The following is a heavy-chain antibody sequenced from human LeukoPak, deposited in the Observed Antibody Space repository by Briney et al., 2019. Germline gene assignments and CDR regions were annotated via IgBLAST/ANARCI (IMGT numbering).Heavy chain of an antibody. Sequence: GGSLRLSCAASGFNFSSYSMSWVRQAPGKGLEWVSYISSSSSTIYYADSVKGRFTISRDNAKNSLYLQMNSLRAGDTAVYYCARQSFQGIVVVPAASDCWGQRTLVTVSS. CDR3: ARQSFQGIVVVPAASDC. CDR2: ISSSSSTI. CDR1: GFNFSSYS. V-gene: IGHV3-48*01. D-gene: IGHD2-2*01. J-gene: IGHJ4*02.